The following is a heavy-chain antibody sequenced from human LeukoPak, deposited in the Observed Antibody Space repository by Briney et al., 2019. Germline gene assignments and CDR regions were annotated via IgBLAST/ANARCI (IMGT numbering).Heavy chain of an antibody. D-gene: IGHD2-2*02. Sequence: GGSLRLSCAASGFTVSHNYMSWVRQAPGKGLEWVSLIYSGGSTYYADSVKGRFTTSRDNSKNTLYLQMNSLRVEDTAVYYCARVVPAAIGLNWFDPWGQGTLVTVSS. V-gene: IGHV3-53*01. CDR2: IYSGGST. CDR3: ARVVPAAIGLNWFDP. J-gene: IGHJ5*02. CDR1: GFTVSHNY.